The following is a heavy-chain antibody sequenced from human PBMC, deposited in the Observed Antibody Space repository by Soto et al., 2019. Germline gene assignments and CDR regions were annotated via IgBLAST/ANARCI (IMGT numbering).Heavy chain of an antibody. CDR3: ARDMAVAGTLSVEAPPRYYYGMDV. CDR1: GFTVSSNY. Sequence: PGGSLRLSCAASGFTVSSNYMSWVRQAPGKGLEWVSVIYSGGSTYYADSVKGRFTISRDNSKNTLYLQMNSLRAEDTAVYYCARDMAVAGTLSVEAPPRYYYGMDVWGQGTTVTVSS. J-gene: IGHJ6*02. D-gene: IGHD6-19*01. V-gene: IGHV3-53*01. CDR2: IYSGGST.